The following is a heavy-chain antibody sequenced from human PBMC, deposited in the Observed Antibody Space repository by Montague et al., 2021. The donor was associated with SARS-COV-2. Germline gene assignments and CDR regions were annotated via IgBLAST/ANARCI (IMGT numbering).Heavy chain of an antibody. CDR2: INHSGST. CDR3: ARAAPSITVIVVVVTGADWCFDL. V-gene: IGHV4-34*01. D-gene: IGHD3-22*01. Sequence: SETLSLTCAVHGGPFSDYYWCWIRQAPGKGLEWIGEINHSGSTNYNPSLKIRVTISVYTSKNQFSLKLSSVTAADTAVYYCARAAPSITVIVVVVTGADWCFDLWGRGTLVTVSA. J-gene: IGHJ2*01. CDR1: GGPFSDYY.